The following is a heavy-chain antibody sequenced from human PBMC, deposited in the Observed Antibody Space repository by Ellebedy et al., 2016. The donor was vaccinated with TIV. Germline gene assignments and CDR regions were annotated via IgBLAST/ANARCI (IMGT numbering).Heavy chain of an antibody. V-gene: IGHV1-2*02. CDR2: INPNSGGT. D-gene: IGHD2-2*02. Sequence: ASVKVSXKASGGTFTGYYMHWVRQAPGQGLEWMGWINPNSGGTNYAQKFQGRVTMTRDTSISTAYMELSRLRSDDTAVYYCARDLGGYCSSTSCYMDAFDIWGQGTMVTVSS. J-gene: IGHJ3*02. CDR1: GGTFTGYY. CDR3: ARDLGGYCSSTSCYMDAFDI.